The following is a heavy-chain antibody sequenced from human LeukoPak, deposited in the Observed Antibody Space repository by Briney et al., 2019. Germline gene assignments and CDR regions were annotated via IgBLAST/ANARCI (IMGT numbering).Heavy chain of an antibody. CDR2: INSGGSSI. CDR1: GFTFSDYY. V-gene: IGHV3-11*01. CDR3: ASNLAANYHFYYGIDV. Sequence: GGSLRLSCAASGFTFSDYYMSWIRQAPGEGLEWVSFINSGGSSIYYVDSVKGRFTISRDNAKNSLYLQMSSLRAEDTAVYYCASNLAANYHFYYGIDVWGQGTTVTVSS. J-gene: IGHJ6*02. D-gene: IGHD1-26*01.